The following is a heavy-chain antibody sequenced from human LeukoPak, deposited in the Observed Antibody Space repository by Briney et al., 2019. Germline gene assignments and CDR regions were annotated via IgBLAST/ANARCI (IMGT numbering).Heavy chain of an antibody. CDR1: GFRFDDYG. CDR2: INWNGGST. J-gene: IGHJ4*02. CDR3: ARGGSPGWYSLDY. D-gene: IGHD6-19*01. Sequence: PGGSLRLSCVASGFRFDDYGMSWVRKAPGKGLEWVSGINWNGGSTGYADSVKGRFTISRDNAKNSLYLQMNSLRAEDTALYYCARGGSPGWYSLDYWGQGTLVTVSS. V-gene: IGHV3-20*04.